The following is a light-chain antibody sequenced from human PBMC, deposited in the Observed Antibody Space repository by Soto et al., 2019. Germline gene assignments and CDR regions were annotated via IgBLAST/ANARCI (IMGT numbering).Light chain of an antibody. CDR1: HNLDKW. CDR3: QQYNTFLT. V-gene: IGKV1-5*03. J-gene: IGKJ4*01. Sequence: DIQMTQSPSTLSASVGDRVTITCRASHNLDKWLAWYQQKPGKAPKLLIYEASSLQSGVPSRFSGSGSETEFTLTITSLQPDDFATYYCQQYNTFLTFGGGTKVEIK. CDR2: EAS.